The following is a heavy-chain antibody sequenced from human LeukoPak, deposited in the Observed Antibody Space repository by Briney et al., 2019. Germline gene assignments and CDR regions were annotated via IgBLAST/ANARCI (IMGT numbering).Heavy chain of an antibody. J-gene: IGHJ4*02. CDR3: ARDQSYYGSGSYYPLYFDY. CDR1: GGTFSTYA. D-gene: IGHD3-10*01. V-gene: IGHV1-69*05. CDR2: IIPIFGTA. Sequence: SVKVSCKASGGTFSTYAISWVRQAPGQGLEWMGGIIPIFGTANYAQKFQGRATITTDESTSTAYMELSSLRSEDTAVYFCARDQSYYGSGSYYPLYFDYWGQGTLVTVSS.